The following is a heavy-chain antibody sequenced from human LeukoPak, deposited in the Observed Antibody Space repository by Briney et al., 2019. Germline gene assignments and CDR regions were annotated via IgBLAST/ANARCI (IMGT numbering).Heavy chain of an antibody. D-gene: IGHD3-22*01. CDR3: ARPNRSGYTRDAFDI. CDR1: GGSINNRNFY. J-gene: IGHJ3*02. CDR2: IYYGGST. Sequence: PSETLSLTCTVSGGSINNRNFYWGWIRQPPGKGLEWVGSIYYGGSTYYNPSLKGRVTISVDTSKNQFSLKLSSVTAADTAVYYCARPNRSGYTRDAFDIWGQGTMVTVSS. V-gene: IGHV4-39*01.